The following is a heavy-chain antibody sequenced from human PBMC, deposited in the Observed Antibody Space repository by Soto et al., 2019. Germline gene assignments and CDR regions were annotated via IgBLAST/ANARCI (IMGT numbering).Heavy chain of an antibody. CDR1: GGTFSSYT. D-gene: IGHD2-2*01. CDR2: IIPILGIA. J-gene: IGHJ4*02. Sequence: SVKLSCKASGGTFSSYTISWVRQAPGQGLEWMGRIIPILGIANYAQKFQGRVTITEDKSTDTAYMELSSLRSEDTAVYYCATYQTIGYCSSTSCSLDYWGQGTLVTVSS. V-gene: IGHV1-69*02. CDR3: ATYQTIGYCSSTSCSLDY.